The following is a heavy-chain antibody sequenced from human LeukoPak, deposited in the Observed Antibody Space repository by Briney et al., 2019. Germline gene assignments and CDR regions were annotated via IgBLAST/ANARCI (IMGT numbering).Heavy chain of an antibody. CDR1: GGTFSTYA. Sequence: ASVKVSCKASGGTFSTYAINWVRQAPGQGPEWMGRIIPISDRANFAQKFQGRVTITADESTSTAYMELSSLRSEDTAVYYCARGPLYVDTAMVADYWGQGTLVTVSS. CDR2: IIPISDRA. J-gene: IGHJ4*02. D-gene: IGHD5-18*01. V-gene: IGHV1-69*13. CDR3: ARGPLYVDTAMVADY.